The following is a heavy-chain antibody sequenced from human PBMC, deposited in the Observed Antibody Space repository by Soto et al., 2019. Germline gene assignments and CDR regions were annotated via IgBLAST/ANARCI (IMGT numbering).Heavy chain of an antibody. J-gene: IGHJ4*02. CDR1: GGSISSYY. V-gene: IGHV4-59*01. Sequence: QVQLQESGPGLMKPSETLSLTCTVSGGSISSYYWSWIRQPPGKGLEWIGYIYYSGSTNYNPSLKRRVTISVDTSKNQFSLKLSSVTAADTAVYYCARRYGTTFDYWGQGTLVTVSS. CDR2: IYYSGST. D-gene: IGHD1-7*01. CDR3: ARRYGTTFDY.